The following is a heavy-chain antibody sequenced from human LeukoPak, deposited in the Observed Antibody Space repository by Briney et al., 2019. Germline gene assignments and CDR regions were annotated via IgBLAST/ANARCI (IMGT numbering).Heavy chain of an antibody. CDR2: IDPNTGNP. J-gene: IGHJ4*02. CDR1: GYTFTNYA. V-gene: IGHV7-4-1*02. CDR3: ARAYQRLGELSLPDY. D-gene: IGHD3-16*02. Sequence: ASVKVSCKASGYTFTNYAMNWVRQAPGQGLEWMGWIDPNTGNPTYAQGFTGRFVFPLDTSVSTTYLQISSLKAEDTAVYYCARAYQRLGELSLPDYWGQGTLVTVSS.